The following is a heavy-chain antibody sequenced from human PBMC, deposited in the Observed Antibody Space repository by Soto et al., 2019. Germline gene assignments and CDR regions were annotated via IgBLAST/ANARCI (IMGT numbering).Heavy chain of an antibody. CDR3: ARVQVDNWNSKTTGALDY. D-gene: IGHD1-7*01. CDR1: GFTFSSYS. Sequence: GGSLRLSCAASGFTFSSYSMNWVRQAPGKGLEWVSYISSSSSTIYYADSVKGRFTISRDNAKNSLYLQMNSLRAEDTAVYYCARVQVDNWNSKTTGALDYWGQGTLVTVSS. CDR2: ISSSSSTI. J-gene: IGHJ4*02. V-gene: IGHV3-48*01.